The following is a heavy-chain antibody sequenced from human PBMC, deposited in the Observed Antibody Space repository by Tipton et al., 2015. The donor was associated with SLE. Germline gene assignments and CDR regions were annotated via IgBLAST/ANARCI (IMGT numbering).Heavy chain of an antibody. CDR3: ARVASNFYSDF. CDR2: LSHSGST. V-gene: IGHV4-38-2*01. D-gene: IGHD4-11*01. Sequence: TLSLTCAVSGYSISSDYSWGWIRQPPGKGLEWIGSLSHSGSTYYNPSLKSRVTISLDTSKNQFSLNLRSVTAADTAVYYCARVASNFYSDFWGQGTLVTVSS. CDR1: GYSISSDYS. J-gene: IGHJ4*02.